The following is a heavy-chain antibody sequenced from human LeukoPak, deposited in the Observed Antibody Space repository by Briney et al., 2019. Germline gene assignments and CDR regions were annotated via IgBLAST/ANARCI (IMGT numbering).Heavy chain of an antibody. CDR2: IYYSGST. Sequence: SETLSLTCTVFGGSISNYYWNWFRQPPGKGLEWIGLIYYSGSTNYNPPLKSRVTISEDTSKNQCSLKLTSVTTADTAVYFCARGRGWLPDYWGQGTLVTVSS. D-gene: IGHD5-24*01. V-gene: IGHV4-59*01. J-gene: IGHJ4*02. CDR3: ARGRGWLPDY. CDR1: GGSISNYY.